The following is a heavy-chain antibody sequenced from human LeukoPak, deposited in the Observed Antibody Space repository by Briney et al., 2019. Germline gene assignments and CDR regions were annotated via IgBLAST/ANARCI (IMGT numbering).Heavy chain of an antibody. V-gene: IGHV4-59*08. D-gene: IGHD6-6*01. CDR3: ARHLRAARYYYFDY. J-gene: IGHJ4*02. CDR1: GGSFSGYY. Sequence: SETLSLTCAVYGGSFSGYYWSWIRQPPGKGLEWIGYIYYSGSTNYNPSLKSRVTISVDTSKNQFSLKLSSVTAADTAVYYCARHLRAARYYYFDYWGQGTLVTVSS. CDR2: IYYSGST.